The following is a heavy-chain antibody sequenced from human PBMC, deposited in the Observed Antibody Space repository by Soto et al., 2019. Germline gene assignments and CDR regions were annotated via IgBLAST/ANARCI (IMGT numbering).Heavy chain of an antibody. CDR3: ARVDRRFGVVTLPADYYYGMDV. CDR1: GGTFSSYA. J-gene: IGHJ6*02. D-gene: IGHD3-3*01. CDR2: IIPIFGTA. V-gene: IGHV1-69*13. Sequence: ASVKVSCKASGGTFSSYAISWVRQAPGQGLEWMGGIIPIFGTANYAQKFQGRVTITADESTSTAYMELSSLRSEDTAVYYCARVDRRFGVVTLPADYYYGMDVWGQGTTVTVSS.